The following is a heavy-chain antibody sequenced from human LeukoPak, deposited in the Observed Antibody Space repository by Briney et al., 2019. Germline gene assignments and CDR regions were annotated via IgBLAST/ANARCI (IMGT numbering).Heavy chain of an antibody. CDR1: GYTFTSYG. CDR2: TSAYNGNT. J-gene: IGHJ4*02. V-gene: IGHV1-18*01. Sequence: ASVKVSCKASGYTFTSYGISWVRQAPGQGLEWMGWTSAYNGNTNYAQKLQGRVTMTTDTSTSTAYMELRSLRFDDTAVYYCARDGGYCSSTSCRRFDYWGQGTLVTVSS. CDR3: ARDGGYCSSTSCRRFDY. D-gene: IGHD2-2*01.